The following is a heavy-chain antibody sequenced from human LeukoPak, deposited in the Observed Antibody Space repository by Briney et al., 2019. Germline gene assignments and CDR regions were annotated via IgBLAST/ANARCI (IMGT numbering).Heavy chain of an antibody. CDR3: AKGSSDGSGSERY. J-gene: IGHJ1*01. CDR1: RLTFNNYA. V-gene: IGHV3-23*01. Sequence: GGSLRLSCAASRLTFNNYAMNWVRQAPGKGLEWVSAITGSGDSTYYADSVKGRFTISRDNSKNTLYLQMNSLRAEDTAVYYCAKGSSDGSGSERYWGQGTLVTVSS. D-gene: IGHD3-10*01. CDR2: ITGSGDST.